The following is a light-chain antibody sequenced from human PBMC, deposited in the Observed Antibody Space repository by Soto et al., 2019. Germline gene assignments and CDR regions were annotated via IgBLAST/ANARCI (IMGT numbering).Light chain of an antibody. CDR1: QSISSW. J-gene: IGKJ1*01. CDR2: NAS. CDR3: QQYNSYSLT. V-gene: IGKV1-5*03. Sequence: DIQMTQSPSTLCASVGGRVTITCRASQSISSWLAWYQQKPGKAPKLLIYNASSLESGVPSRFSGSGAGTEFTLTISSLQPDDVATYYCQQYNSYSLTFGQGTKVDIK.